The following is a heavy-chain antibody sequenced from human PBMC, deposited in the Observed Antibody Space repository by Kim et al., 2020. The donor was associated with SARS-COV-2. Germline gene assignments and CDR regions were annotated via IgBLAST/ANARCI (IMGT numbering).Heavy chain of an antibody. CDR1: GFTFSSYA. D-gene: IGHD6-6*01. CDR2: INDSGDST. V-gene: IGHV3-23*01. Sequence: GGSLRRSCAASGFTFSSYAMSWVRQAPGKGLEWVSAINDSGDSTNYADSVKGRFTISRDNSKSTLYLQMNSLRTEDTAVYYCAKDLGIRSIAARPGYWGQGTLVTVSS. J-gene: IGHJ4*02. CDR3: AKDLGIRSIAARPGY.